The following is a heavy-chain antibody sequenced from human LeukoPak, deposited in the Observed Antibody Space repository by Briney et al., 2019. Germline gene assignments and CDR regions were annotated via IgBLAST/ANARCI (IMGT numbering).Heavy chain of an antibody. V-gene: IGHV3-21*01. Sequence: PGGSLRLSCAASGFTFSSYSMNWVRQAPGKGLEWVSSISSTPSYIYYADSLGGRFTISRDNAKSSLYLQMNSLRAEDTAVYYCARGRRDGASDIWGQGTMVTVSS. J-gene: IGHJ3*02. CDR2: ISSTPSYI. CDR3: ARGRRDGASDI. D-gene: IGHD5-24*01. CDR1: GFTFSSYS.